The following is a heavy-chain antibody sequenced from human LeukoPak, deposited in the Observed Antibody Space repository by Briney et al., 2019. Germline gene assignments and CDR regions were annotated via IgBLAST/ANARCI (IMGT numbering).Heavy chain of an antibody. J-gene: IGHJ3*02. Sequence: GGSLRLSCAASGFTFSSYAMTWVRQAPGKGLEWVSVISGSGGSTYYADSVKGRFTISRDNSKNTLYLQMNSLRAEDTAVYYCAKTYYYDSSGYTDAFDIWGQGTMVTVSS. D-gene: IGHD3-22*01. V-gene: IGHV3-23*01. CDR3: AKTYYYDSSGYTDAFDI. CDR1: GFTFSSYA. CDR2: ISGSGGST.